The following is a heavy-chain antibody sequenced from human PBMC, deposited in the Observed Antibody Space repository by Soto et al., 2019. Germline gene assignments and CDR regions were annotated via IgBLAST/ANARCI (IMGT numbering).Heavy chain of an antibody. D-gene: IGHD3-22*01. V-gene: IGHV1-69*12. Sequence: QVQLVQSGAEVKKPGSSVKVSCKASGGTFSSYAISWVRQAPGQGLEWMGEIIPIFGTANYAQKFQGRVTFTADESTSTAYMELSSLRSEDTAVYYCAGDRGPSSGYYPYWFDPWGQGTLVSVSS. CDR2: IIPIFGTA. CDR1: GGTFSSYA. J-gene: IGHJ5*02. CDR3: AGDRGPSSGYYPYWFDP.